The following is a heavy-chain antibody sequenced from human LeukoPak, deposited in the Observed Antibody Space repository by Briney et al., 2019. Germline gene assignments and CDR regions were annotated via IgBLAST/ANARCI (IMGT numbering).Heavy chain of an antibody. V-gene: IGHV3-30*18. CDR1: GFSFSSHG. J-gene: IGHJ6*02. CDR2: MSNDGDNK. CDR3: AKDPSSGWYRWSMDV. D-gene: IGHD6-19*01. Sequence: GGSLRLSCEASGFSFSSHGMHWVRQAPGKGLEWLALMSNDGDNKDYADSVKGRFTISRDNSKNTLYLQMNSLTAEDTALYYCAKDPSSGWYRWSMDVWGQGTTVTVSS.